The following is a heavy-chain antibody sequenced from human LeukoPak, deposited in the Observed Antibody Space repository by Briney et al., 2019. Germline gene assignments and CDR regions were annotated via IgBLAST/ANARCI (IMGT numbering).Heavy chain of an antibody. CDR1: GGSFSGYY. CDR3: ARLGYSSGWYVFDY. J-gene: IGHJ4*02. D-gene: IGHD6-19*01. CDR2: IYYSGST. Sequence: PSETLSLTCAVYGGSFSGYYWTWIRQPPGRGLEWIGNIYYSGSTYYYPSLKSRVTISVDTSKKQFSLKLSSVTAADTAVYYCARLGYSSGWYVFDYWGQGTLVTVSS. V-gene: IGHV4-34*01.